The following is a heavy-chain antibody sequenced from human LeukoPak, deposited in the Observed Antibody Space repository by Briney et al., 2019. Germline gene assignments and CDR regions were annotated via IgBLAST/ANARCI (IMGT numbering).Heavy chain of an antibody. V-gene: IGHV3-48*03. D-gene: IGHD2-2*01. J-gene: IGHJ4*02. Sequence: GGSLRLSCAASGFDFHTFEMNWVRQAPGKGLEWVSRIGSSGRTTYYADSVKGRFTTSRDNANNSLYLQMNSLGAEDTAVYYCARADCSSASCFAVFDHWGQGALVTVSS. CDR1: GFDFHTFE. CDR3: ARADCSSASCFAVFDH. CDR2: IGSSGRTT.